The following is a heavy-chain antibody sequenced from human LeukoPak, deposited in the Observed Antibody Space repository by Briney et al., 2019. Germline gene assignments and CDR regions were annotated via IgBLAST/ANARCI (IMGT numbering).Heavy chain of an antibody. CDR1: GGSISSSYYY. V-gene: IGHV4-39*07. D-gene: IGHD1-26*01. CDR3: ARISGDLDDAFDI. Sequence: SETLSLTCTVSGGSISSSYYYWGWIRQPPGKGLEWIGSIYYSGSTYYNPSLKSRVTISVDTSKNQFSLKLSSVTAADTAVYYCARISGDLDDAFDIWGQGTMVTVSS. CDR2: IYYSGST. J-gene: IGHJ3*02.